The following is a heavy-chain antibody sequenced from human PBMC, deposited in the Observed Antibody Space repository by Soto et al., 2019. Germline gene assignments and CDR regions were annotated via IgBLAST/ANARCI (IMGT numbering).Heavy chain of an antibody. V-gene: IGHV3-7*04. CDR2: IKEDGSDI. Sequence: EVQVVESGGGLVQPGGSLGLSCAASGFIFGSYWMTWVRQAPGKGLEWVANIKEDGSDIDYVDSVKGRFTISRDNAKKSLFLQMNSLRAEDTAVYYCARVYSSTSGRAMDVWGQGTTVTVSS. D-gene: IGHD6-6*01. J-gene: IGHJ6*02. CDR1: GFIFGSYW. CDR3: ARVYSSTSGRAMDV.